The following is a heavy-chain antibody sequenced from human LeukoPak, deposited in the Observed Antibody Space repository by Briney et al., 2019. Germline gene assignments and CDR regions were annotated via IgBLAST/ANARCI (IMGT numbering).Heavy chain of an antibody. V-gene: IGHV4-38-2*01. Sequence: PSETLSLTCAVSGYSMSSGYYWGWIRQPPGKGVEWIGSIYHSGSTYYNPSLKSRDTISIDTSKNQFSLKLGSVTAADTAVYYCARRAITIFGVVIGWFDPWGQGTLVTVSS. CDR2: IYHSGST. D-gene: IGHD3-3*01. J-gene: IGHJ5*02. CDR3: ARRAITIFGVVIGWFDP. CDR1: GYSMSSGYY.